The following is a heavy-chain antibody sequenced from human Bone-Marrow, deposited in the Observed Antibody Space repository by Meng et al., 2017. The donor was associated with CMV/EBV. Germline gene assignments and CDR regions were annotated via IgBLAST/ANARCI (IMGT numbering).Heavy chain of an antibody. J-gene: IGHJ6*02. CDR1: GFTFSSYE. CDR2: ISSSGSTI. Sequence: GGSLRLSCAASGFTFSSYEMNWVRQAPGKGLEWVSYISSSGSTIYYADSVKGRFTISRDNAKNSLYLQMNSLRAEDTAVYYCARDGGYLAARPGGGGDYYYYGMDVWGQGTTVTVSS. CDR3: ARDGGYLAARPGGGGDYYYYGMDV. V-gene: IGHV3-48*03. D-gene: IGHD6-6*01.